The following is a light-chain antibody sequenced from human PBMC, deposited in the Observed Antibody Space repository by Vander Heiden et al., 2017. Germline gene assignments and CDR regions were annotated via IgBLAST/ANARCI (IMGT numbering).Light chain of an antibody. CDR1: SSDVGSYNL. CDR3: CSYAGSSTFGV. CDR2: EVS. J-gene: IGLJ3*02. Sequence: QSALTQPASVSASPGQSITISCTGTSSDVGSYNLVSWYQQHPGKAPKLMSYEVSKRPSGVSNRFSGSKSGNTAYLTISGLQAEDEADYDCCSYAGSSTFGVFGGGTKLTVL. V-gene: IGLV2-23*02.